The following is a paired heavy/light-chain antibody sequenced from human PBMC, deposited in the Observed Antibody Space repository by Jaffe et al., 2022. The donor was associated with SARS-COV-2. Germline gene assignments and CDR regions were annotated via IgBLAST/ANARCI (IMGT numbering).Heavy chain of an antibody. CDR3: TRDAHGGSGWFDP. V-gene: IGHV1-8*01. CDR1: GYTFTSYA. D-gene: IGHD3-16*01. CDR2: MDPSSDDT. J-gene: IGHJ5*02. Sequence: QVQLVQSGAEVRKPGASVKVSCKASGYTFTSYAIHWVRQATGQGLEWMAWMDPSSDDTGYAQKFQGRVTMTRDTSTSTAYMELSGLRSEDTAVYYCTRDAHGGSGWFDPWGQGTLVTVSS.
Light chain of an antibody. CDR2: YKSDSDK. J-gene: IGLJ3*02. CDR3: MIWHSSAWV. V-gene: IGLV5-45*02. CDR1: SGINVGTYR. Sequence: QAVLTQPSSLSASPGASASLTCTLRSGINVGTYRIYWYQQKTGSPPRCLLWYKSDSDKQQGSGVPSRFSGSKDASANAGILLISGLQSEDEADYYCMIWHSSAWVLGGGTKLTVL.